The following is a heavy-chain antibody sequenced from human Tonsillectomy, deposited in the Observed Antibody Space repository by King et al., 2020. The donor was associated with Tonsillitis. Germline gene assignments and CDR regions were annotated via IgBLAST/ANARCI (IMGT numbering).Heavy chain of an antibody. CDR3: ARGGSSSAGFVSYFYYRDA. Sequence: VQLVESGAEVKKPGSSVKVSCKASGGTFSSYAISWVRQAPGQGLEWMGAIIPIFGTSIYAPKFQGRVTLTADESTSTAYMELNSLRSADTAFYFCARGGSSSAGFVSYFYYRDAWGKGTTVTVSS. CDR2: IIPIFGTS. CDR1: GGTFSSYA. D-gene: IGHD6-6*01. V-gene: IGHV1-69*01. J-gene: IGHJ6*03.